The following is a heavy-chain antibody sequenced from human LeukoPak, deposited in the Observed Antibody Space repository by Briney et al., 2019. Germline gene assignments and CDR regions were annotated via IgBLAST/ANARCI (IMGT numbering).Heavy chain of an antibody. V-gene: IGHV3-23*01. CDR2: ISGSGGST. D-gene: IGHD6-13*01. J-gene: IGHJ4*02. CDR1: GFTFSSYA. CDR3: AKVAYSSSWYNGGFYFDY. Sequence: GGSLRLSCAASGFTFSSYAMSWVRQAPGKGLEWVSAISGSGGSTYYADSVKGRFTISRDNSKNTLYLQMNSLRAEDTAVYYCAKVAYSSSWYNGGFYFDYWGQGTLVTVSS.